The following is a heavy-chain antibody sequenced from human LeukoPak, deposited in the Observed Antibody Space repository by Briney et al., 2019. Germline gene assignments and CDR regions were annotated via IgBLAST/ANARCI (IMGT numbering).Heavy chain of an antibody. J-gene: IGHJ5*02. V-gene: IGHV4-39*07. CDR2: IYYSGST. CDR3: ARETSIAARHNWFDP. Sequence: SETLSLTCTVSGGSISSSSYYWGWIRQPPGKGLEWIGSIYYSGSTYYNPSLKSRVTISVDTSKNQFSLKLSSVTAADTAVYYCARETSIAARHNWFDPWGQGTLVTVSS. D-gene: IGHD6-6*01. CDR1: GGSISSSSYY.